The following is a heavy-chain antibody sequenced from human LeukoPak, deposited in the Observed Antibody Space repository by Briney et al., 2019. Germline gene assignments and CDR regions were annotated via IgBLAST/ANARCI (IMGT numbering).Heavy chain of an antibody. D-gene: IGHD3-10*01. J-gene: IGHJ6*03. Sequence: GGSLRLSCAASGFTFNNYGMHWVRQAPGKGLEWVAFIRYNGNNQYYADSVKGRFTISRDNSKNTLYLQMNSLKGDDTAVYYCAKDSAFYYIDGWGKGTTVIISS. CDR1: GFTFNNYG. V-gene: IGHV3-30*02. CDR2: IRYNGNNQ. CDR3: AKDSAFYYIDG.